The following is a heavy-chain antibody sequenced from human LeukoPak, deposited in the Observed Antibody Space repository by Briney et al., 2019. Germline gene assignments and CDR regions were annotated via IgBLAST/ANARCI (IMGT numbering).Heavy chain of an antibody. CDR3: ARVLGYSGYEDY. CDR1: GYTFTCYY. D-gene: IGHD5-12*01. CDR2: INPNSGGT. Sequence: GASVKVSCKASGYTFTCYYMHWVRQAPGQGLEWMGWINPNSGGTNYAQKFQGRVTMTRDTSISTAYMELSRLRSDDTAVYYCARVLGYSGYEDYWGQGTLVTVSS. V-gene: IGHV1-2*02. J-gene: IGHJ4*02.